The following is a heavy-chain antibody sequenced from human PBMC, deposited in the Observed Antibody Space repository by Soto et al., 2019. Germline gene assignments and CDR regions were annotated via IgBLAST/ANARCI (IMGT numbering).Heavy chain of an antibody. CDR3: TKEKSVMYSGYDAFDV. J-gene: IGHJ3*01. V-gene: IGHV3-48*03. Sequence: LRLSCVASGFTFSDYEMNWVRQAPGKGLEWVAHITSGGNTMYADSVEGRFTISRDDADNSLYLQMNNLRGEDTALYHCTKEKSVMYSGYDAFDVWGRGTMVTVSS. D-gene: IGHD5-12*01. CDR2: ITSGGNT. CDR1: GFTFSDYE.